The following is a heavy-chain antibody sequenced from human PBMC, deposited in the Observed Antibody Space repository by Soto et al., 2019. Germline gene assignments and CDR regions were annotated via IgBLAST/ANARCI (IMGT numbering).Heavy chain of an antibody. CDR3: ATKDDHKDDQPYYYGMDV. Sequence: GASVKVSCKALGYTSSSYGINWVRQAPGQGLEWMGWISVFNGDTKYAQKFQGRVAITKDPGTSTAHMELRSLRSDDAAVYFCATKDDHKDDQPYYYGMDVWGQGTTVTVSS. V-gene: IGHV1-18*01. J-gene: IGHJ6*02. D-gene: IGHD3-16*01. CDR2: ISVFNGDT. CDR1: GYTSSSYG.